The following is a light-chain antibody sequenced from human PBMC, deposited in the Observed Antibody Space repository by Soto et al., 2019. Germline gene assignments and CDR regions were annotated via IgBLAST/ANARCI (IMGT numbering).Light chain of an antibody. CDR3: QQRTLWPPLT. CDR1: QSIIDNY. CDR2: GAS. V-gene: IGKV3D-20*02. Sequence: ENVLTQSPGTLSLSPGERATLSCRASQSIIDNYLAWYQHKPGQAPRLLIYGASYRATGIPDKFSGSGSGTDFTLTISRLEPEDFAVYYCQQRTLWPPLTFGGGSKVEIK. J-gene: IGKJ4*01.